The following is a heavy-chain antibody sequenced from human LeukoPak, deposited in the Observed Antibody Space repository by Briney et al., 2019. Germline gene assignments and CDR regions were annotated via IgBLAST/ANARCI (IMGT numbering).Heavy chain of an antibody. J-gene: IGHJ3*02. CDR2: IYTSGST. V-gene: IGHV4-4*07. CDR3: ARDRQYYYDSGGYYDAFDI. D-gene: IGHD3-22*01. Sequence: SETLSLTCTVSGGSISSYYWSWIRQPAGKGLEWTGRIYTSGSTNYNPSLKSRVTMSVDTSKNQFSLKLSSVTAADTAVYYCARDRQYYYDSGGYYDAFDIWGQGTMVTVSS. CDR1: GGSISSYY.